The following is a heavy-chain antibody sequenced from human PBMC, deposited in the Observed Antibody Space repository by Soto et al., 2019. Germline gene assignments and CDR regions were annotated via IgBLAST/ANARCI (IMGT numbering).Heavy chain of an antibody. Sequence: SVKVSCKASGGTFSSYAISWVRQAPGQGLEWMGGIIPIFGTANYAQKFQGRVTITADKSTGTAYMELSSLRAEDTAVYYCAKDPRIGIAVAGVFSYWG. D-gene: IGHD6-19*01. J-gene: IGHJ4*01. CDR2: IIPIFGTA. CDR1: GGTFSSYA. CDR3: AKDPRIGIAVAGVFSY. V-gene: IGHV1-69*06.